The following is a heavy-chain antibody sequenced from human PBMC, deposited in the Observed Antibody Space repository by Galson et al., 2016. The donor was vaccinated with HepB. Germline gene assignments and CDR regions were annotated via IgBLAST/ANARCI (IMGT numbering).Heavy chain of an antibody. D-gene: IGHD6-13*01. Sequence: SLRLSCAASGFTFNTYAVHWVRQAPGKGLEWVAVISYDGSNKFYGDSVEGRFTISRDNSKNMLYLQMNDVRTEDTAVSFCARGRVSSFNTYWYFDLWGQCTRVTVSS. CDR1: GFTFNTYA. J-gene: IGHJ2*01. V-gene: IGHV3-30-3*01. CDR2: ISYDGSNK. CDR3: ARGRVSSFNTYWYFDL.